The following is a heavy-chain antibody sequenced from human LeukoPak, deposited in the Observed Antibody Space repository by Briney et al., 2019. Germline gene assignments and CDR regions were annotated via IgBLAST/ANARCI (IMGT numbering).Heavy chain of an antibody. D-gene: IGHD6-13*01. V-gene: IGHV4-59*01. Sequence: ASETLSLTCTVFGDSISGDYWTWIRQSPGKGLEWIGLIYNSGGTNYNPSLKSRVTISLDTSKKQFSLKVTSVTAADTAVYYCASHSSSWYPFDYWGQGTLVTVCS. CDR2: IYNSGGT. J-gene: IGHJ4*02. CDR1: GDSISGDY. CDR3: ASHSSSWYPFDY.